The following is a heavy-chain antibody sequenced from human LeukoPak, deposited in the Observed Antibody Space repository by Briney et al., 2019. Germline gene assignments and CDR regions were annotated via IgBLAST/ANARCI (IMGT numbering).Heavy chain of an antibody. Sequence: GGSLRLSRAASGFTFSNHAMSWVRQAPGKGLQWVSAISGGGVAIYYADSVKGRFTISRDNSKNTLYLQMNSPRAEDTAVYYCAKDGFDYYDSSGYYYFNYWGQGTLVTVSS. CDR1: GFTFSNHA. D-gene: IGHD3-22*01. CDR2: ISGGGVAI. V-gene: IGHV3-23*01. J-gene: IGHJ4*02. CDR3: AKDGFDYYDSSGYYYFNY.